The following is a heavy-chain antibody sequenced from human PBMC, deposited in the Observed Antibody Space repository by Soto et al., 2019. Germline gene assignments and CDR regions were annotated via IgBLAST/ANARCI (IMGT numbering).Heavy chain of an antibody. CDR2: INPSGGST. Sequence: ASVKVSCKASGYTFTSYYMHWVRQAPGQGLEWMGIINPSGGSTSYAQKFQGRVTMTRDTSTSTVYMELSSLRSEDTAVYYCARFLVVATRPWGWDAHFDDWGQGTLVTVS. CDR1: GYTFTSYY. D-gene: IGHD1-26*01. J-gene: IGHJ4*02. V-gene: IGHV1-46*01. CDR3: ARFLVVATRPWGWDAHFDD.